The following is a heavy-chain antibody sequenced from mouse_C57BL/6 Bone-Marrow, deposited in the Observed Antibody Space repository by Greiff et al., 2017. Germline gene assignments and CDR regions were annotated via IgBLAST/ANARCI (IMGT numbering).Heavy chain of an antibody. CDR3: ARPLYYYYDAWFAY. D-gene: IGHD2-4*01. Sequence: EVHLVESGGGLVQPGGSLKLSCAASGFTFSDYYMYWVRQTPEKRLEWVAYISNGGGSTYYPDTVKGQFTIARDNAKNTLYLQMSRLKSEDTAMYYCARPLYYYYDAWFAYWGQGTLVTVSA. CDR2: ISNGGGST. V-gene: IGHV5-12*01. J-gene: IGHJ3*01. CDR1: GFTFSDYY.